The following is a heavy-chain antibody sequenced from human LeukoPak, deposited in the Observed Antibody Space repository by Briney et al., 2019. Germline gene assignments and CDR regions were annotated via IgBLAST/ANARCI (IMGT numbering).Heavy chain of an antibody. Sequence: SVKVSCKASGFTFHTSAMQWVRQARGQRLEWIGWIVLGSGNTVYSHKFHDRVIITRDMSTSTVYMELDSLGSEDTAVYYCAAQRGASLHDFWSTRLFDPWGRGTLVAVSS. V-gene: IGHV1-58*02. D-gene: IGHD3-3*01. CDR3: AAQRGASLHDFWSTRLFDP. J-gene: IGHJ5*02. CDR1: GFTFHTSA. CDR2: IVLGSGNT.